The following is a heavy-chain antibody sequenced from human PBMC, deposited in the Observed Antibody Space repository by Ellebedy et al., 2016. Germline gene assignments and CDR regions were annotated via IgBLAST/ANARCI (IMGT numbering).Heavy chain of an antibody. V-gene: IGHV3-7*01. CDR1: GFTFSSYW. CDR2: IKEDGSEK. Sequence: GGFLRLSCAASGFTFSSYWMSWVRQAPGKGLEWVANIKEDGSEKNYVDSVKGRFTISRDNAKNSLYLQMNSLRDEDTAVYYCARVPRGYSSGWYADWGQGTLVTVSS. D-gene: IGHD6-19*01. J-gene: IGHJ4*02. CDR3: ARVPRGYSSGWYAD.